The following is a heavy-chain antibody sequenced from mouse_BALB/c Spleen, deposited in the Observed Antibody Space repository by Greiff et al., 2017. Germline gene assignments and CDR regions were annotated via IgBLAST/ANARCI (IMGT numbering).Heavy chain of an antibody. Sequence: EVKLMESGGGLVKLGGSLKLSCAASGFTFSSYYMSWVRQTPEKRLELVAAINSNGGSTYYPDTVKGRFTISRDNAKNTLYLQMSSLKSEDTALYYCARSGLFDYEGAYAMDYWGQGTSVTVSA. V-gene: IGHV5-6-2*01. D-gene: IGHD2-4*01. CDR1: GFTFSSYY. J-gene: IGHJ4*01. CDR2: INSNGGST. CDR3: ARSGLFDYEGAYAMDY.